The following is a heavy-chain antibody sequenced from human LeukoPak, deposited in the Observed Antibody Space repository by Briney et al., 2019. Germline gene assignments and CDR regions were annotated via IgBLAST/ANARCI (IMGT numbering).Heavy chain of an antibody. V-gene: IGHV3-48*03. CDR3: ARERYGYFDY. J-gene: IGHJ4*02. Sequence: GGSLRLSCAASGFTFSSYEMNWVRQAPGKGLEGVSYISSSGSTIYYADSVKGRFTISRDNAKNSLYLQMNSLRAEDTAVYYCARERYGYFDYWGQGTLVTVSS. CDR2: ISSSGSTI. D-gene: IGHD5-18*01. CDR1: GFTFSSYE.